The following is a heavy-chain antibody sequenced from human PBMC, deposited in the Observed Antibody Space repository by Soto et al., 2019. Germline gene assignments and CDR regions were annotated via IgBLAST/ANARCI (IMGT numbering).Heavy chain of an antibody. V-gene: IGHV3-73*02. CDR3: TRPEDPFGEETIYYYYGMDV. CDR2: IRSKANSYAT. CDR1: GFTFSGSA. J-gene: IGHJ6*02. D-gene: IGHD3-10*01. Sequence: EVQLVESGGGLVQPGGSLKLSCAASGFTFSGSAMHWVRQASGKGLEWVGRIRSKANSYATAYAASVKARFTISRDNSKNKAYLQMNSQKTEDTAVYYCTRPEDPFGEETIYYYYGMDVWGQGTTVTVSS.